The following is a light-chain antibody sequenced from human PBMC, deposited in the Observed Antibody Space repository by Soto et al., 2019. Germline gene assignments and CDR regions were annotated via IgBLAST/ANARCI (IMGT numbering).Light chain of an antibody. CDR1: QSAGNF. V-gene: IGKV3D-15*01. CDR3: QQHNQWPIT. Sequence: EIAMKQSPATLSVSNRAPACLSCGASQSAGNFLAWYQQKPGQAPRLLIYYISTRATGIPARFSGSGSGTEFTLTINSLQSEDSAVYYCQQHNQWPITFGQGTRLEI. CDR2: YIS. J-gene: IGKJ5*01.